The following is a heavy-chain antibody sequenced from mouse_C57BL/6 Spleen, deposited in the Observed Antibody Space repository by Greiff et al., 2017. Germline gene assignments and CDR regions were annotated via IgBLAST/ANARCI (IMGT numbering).Heavy chain of an antibody. CDR3: ATYGNHYYCDY. CDR2: FHPSDSDT. J-gene: IGHJ2*01. D-gene: IGHD2-1*01. CDR1: GYTFTSYW. Sequence: QVQLQQPGAELVKPGASVKVSCKASGYTFTSYWMHWVKQRPGQGLEWIGRFHPSDSDTNYNQKFKGKATLTVDKSSSTAYMQLSSLTSEDSAVYYCATYGNHYYCDYWGQGTTLTVSS. V-gene: IGHV1-74*01.